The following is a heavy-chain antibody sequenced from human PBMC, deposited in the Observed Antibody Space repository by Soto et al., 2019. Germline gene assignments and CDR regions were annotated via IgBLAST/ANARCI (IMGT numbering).Heavy chain of an antibody. J-gene: IGHJ5*02. V-gene: IGHV4-30-4*01. CDR2: IYFSGST. CDR1: GGSISSGDYY. CDR3: VSYCSGSSCNWFDP. Sequence: PSETLSLTCTVSGGSISSGDYYWSWIRQPPGKGLEWIGYIYFSGSTYYNPSLKGRITMSVDTSKNQFSLKMSSLTAADTAVYYCVSYCSGSSCNWFDPWGQGTLVTVSS. D-gene: IGHD2-15*01.